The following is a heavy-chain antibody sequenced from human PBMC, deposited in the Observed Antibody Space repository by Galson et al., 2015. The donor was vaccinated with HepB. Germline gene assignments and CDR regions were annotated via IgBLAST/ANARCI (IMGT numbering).Heavy chain of an antibody. CDR3: ARDLRQYCSGGSCYGGSGY. V-gene: IGHV1-69*13. D-gene: IGHD2-15*01. J-gene: IGHJ4*02. CDR2: IIPIFGTA. CDR1: GGTFSSYA. Sequence: SVKVSCKASGGTFSSYAISWVRQAPGQGLEWMGGIIPIFGTANYAQKFQGRVTITADESTSTAYMELSSLRSEDTAVYYCARDLRQYCSGGSCYGGSGYWGQGTLVTVSS.